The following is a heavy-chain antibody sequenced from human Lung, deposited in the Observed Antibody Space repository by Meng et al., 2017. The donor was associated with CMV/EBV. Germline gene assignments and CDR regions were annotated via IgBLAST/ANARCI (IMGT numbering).Heavy chain of an antibody. CDR3: AHSRNLNTLIY. CDR1: GFSLSTSGVG. D-gene: IGHD1-14*01. J-gene: IGHJ4*02. Sequence: GPXLVXPTQTLSLTCTFSGFSLSTSGVGVGWIRQPPGKALEWLALIYWNDDKRYSPSLKSRLTITKDTSKNQVVLTMTNMDPVDTATYYCAHSRNLNTLIYWGQGXLVTVSS. V-gene: IGHV2-5*01. CDR2: IYWNDDK.